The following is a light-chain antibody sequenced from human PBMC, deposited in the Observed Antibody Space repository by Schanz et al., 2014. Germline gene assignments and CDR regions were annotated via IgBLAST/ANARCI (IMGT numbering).Light chain of an antibody. J-gene: IGLJ2*01. CDR2: EVS. CDR1: SSDVGGYNY. V-gene: IGLV2-8*01. CDR3: CSYAEGSTLI. Sequence: QSALTQPPSASGSPGQSVTFSCTGTSSDVGGYNYVSWYQQHPGKAPKLMIYEVSKRPSGVPDRFSGSRSGYTASLTISGLQAEDEADYYCCSYAEGSTLIFGGGTKLTVL.